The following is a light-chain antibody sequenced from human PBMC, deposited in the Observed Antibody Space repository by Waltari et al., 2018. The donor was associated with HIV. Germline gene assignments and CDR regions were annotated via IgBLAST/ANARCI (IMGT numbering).Light chain of an antibody. Sequence: QSVLTQPPSVSAAPGQKVAISCSVSSSNIGTDYVSWYQHVPGSTPKRLIYDNDERPAGTPDRFSGSQSGTSATLDITGLQAGDGADYYCGTWDRSLGGGVFGGGTKLTVL. CDR2: DND. CDR3: GTWDRSLGGGV. CDR1: SSNIGTDY. J-gene: IGLJ3*02. V-gene: IGLV1-51*01.